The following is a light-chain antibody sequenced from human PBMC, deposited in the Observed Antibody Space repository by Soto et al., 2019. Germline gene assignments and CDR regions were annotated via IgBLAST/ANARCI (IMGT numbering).Light chain of an antibody. CDR2: EVS. CDR1: SSDVGGYNY. J-gene: IGLJ3*02. Sequence: QSALTQPASVSGSPGQSITISCTGTSSDVGGYNYVSWYQQHPGKAPKLMIYEVSNRPSGVSNRCSGSKSGNTASLTISGLQAEDEADYYGSSYTSSSTAWVFGGGTKLPVL. V-gene: IGLV2-14*01. CDR3: SSYTSSSTAWV.